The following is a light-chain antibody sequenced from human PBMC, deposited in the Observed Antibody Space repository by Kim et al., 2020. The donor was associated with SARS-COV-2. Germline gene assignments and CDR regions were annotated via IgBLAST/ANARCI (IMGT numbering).Light chain of an antibody. J-gene: IGKJ2*01. CDR3: QQYSSSVYT. Sequence: SESLGDRVTITCRASQSISSWLAWYQQKPGKAPKVLISKTSSLESGVPSRFSGSGSGTEFTLTISSLQPDDLATYYCQQYSSSVYTFGQGTKLEI. CDR1: QSISSW. CDR2: KTS. V-gene: IGKV1-5*03.